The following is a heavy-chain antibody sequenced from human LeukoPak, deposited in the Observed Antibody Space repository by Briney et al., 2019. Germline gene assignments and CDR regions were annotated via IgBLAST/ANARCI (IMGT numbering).Heavy chain of an antibody. CDR1: GASISNHY. CDR3: VRHSRVVAFDY. CDR2: IYYTGNT. J-gene: IGHJ4*02. V-gene: IGHV4-59*08. D-gene: IGHD2-15*01. Sequence: PSETLSLTCTVSGASISNHYSSWIRRPPGKGLEWIGYIYYTGNTNYNPSLKSRVTISEDTSKNQVSLELSSVTAADTAVYYCVRHSRVVAFDYWGQGNLVTVSS.